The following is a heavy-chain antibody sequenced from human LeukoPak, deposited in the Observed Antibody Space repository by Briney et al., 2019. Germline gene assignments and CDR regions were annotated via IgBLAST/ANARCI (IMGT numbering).Heavy chain of an antibody. CDR1: GFTFSNDN. J-gene: IGHJ4*02. Sequence: GGSLRLSCAASGFTFSNDNMNWVRQAPGKGLEWVSYISSSSTTVYYADSVKGRFTISRDNAKNSLYLQMDSLRAEDAAVYYCVRDVTIGAAKYYFDFWGQGNLVTVSS. CDR2: ISSSSTTV. CDR3: VRDVTIGAAKYYFDF. V-gene: IGHV3-48*04. D-gene: IGHD6-13*01.